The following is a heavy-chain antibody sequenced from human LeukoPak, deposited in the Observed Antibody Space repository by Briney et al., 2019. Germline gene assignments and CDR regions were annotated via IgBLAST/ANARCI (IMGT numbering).Heavy chain of an antibody. D-gene: IGHD6-6*01. CDR1: RFSFSAYG. J-gene: IGHJ4*02. CDR2: IHYDRSSE. Sequence: PGGSLRLSCSASRFSFSAYGMHWVRQAPGKGLEWVAFIHYDRSSEYYAESVRGRFTISRDNSKYTLYLEMNSLRPDYPAVYYCVKDAFSSSYDWGQGTLVTVSS. CDR3: VKDAFSSSYD. V-gene: IGHV3-30*02.